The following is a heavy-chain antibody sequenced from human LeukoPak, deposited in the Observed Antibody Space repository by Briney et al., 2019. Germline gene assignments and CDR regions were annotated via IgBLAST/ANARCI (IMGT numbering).Heavy chain of an antibody. D-gene: IGHD6-13*01. CDR2: IIPIFGTA. CDR3: ARGGGYSSSWYLRHNWFDP. V-gene: IGHV1-69*13. CDR1: GGTFSSYA. J-gene: IGHJ5*02. Sequence: GASVKVSCKASGGTFSSYAISWVRQAPGQGLEWMGGIIPIFGTANYAQKFQGRVTITADESTSTAYMELSSLRSEDTAVYYCARGGGYSSSWYLRHNWFDPWGQGTLVTVSS.